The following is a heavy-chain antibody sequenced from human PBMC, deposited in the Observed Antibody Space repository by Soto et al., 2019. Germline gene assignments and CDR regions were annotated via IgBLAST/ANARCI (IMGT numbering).Heavy chain of an antibody. Sequence: QVQLVESGGGVVQPGRSLRLSCAASGFTFSSYAMHWVRQAPGQGLEWVAVISYDGSNKYYADSVKGRFTISRDNSKNTLYLQMNSLRAEDTAVYYCARDYQEWEISYWGQGTLVTVSS. J-gene: IGHJ4*02. D-gene: IGHD1-26*01. CDR2: ISYDGSNK. CDR1: GFTFSSYA. CDR3: ARDYQEWEISY. V-gene: IGHV3-30-3*01.